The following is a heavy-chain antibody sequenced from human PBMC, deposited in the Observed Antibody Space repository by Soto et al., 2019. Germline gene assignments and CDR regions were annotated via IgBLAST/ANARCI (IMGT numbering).Heavy chain of an antibody. CDR3: ARDHLSEDIVVVPAAIRGGYYYGMDV. Sequence: ASVKVSCKASGGTFSSYAISWVRQAPGQGLEWMGGIIPIFGTANYAQKFQGRVTITADESTRTAYMELSSLRSEDTAVYYCARDHLSEDIVVVPAAIRGGYYYGMDVWGQGTTVTVSS. D-gene: IGHD2-2*02. J-gene: IGHJ6*02. CDR1: GGTFSSYA. CDR2: IIPIFGTA. V-gene: IGHV1-69*13.